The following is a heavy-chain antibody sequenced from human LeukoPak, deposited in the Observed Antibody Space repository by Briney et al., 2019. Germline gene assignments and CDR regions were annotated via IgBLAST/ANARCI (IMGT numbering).Heavy chain of an antibody. V-gene: IGHV3-23*01. J-gene: IGHJ6*04. CDR3: AELGITMIGGV. D-gene: IGHD3-10*02. CDR2: ISGSGGST. Sequence: PGGSLRLSCAASGFTFSSYAMSWVRQAPGKGLEWVSVISGSGGSTYYADSVKGRFTISRDNAKNSLYLQMNSLRAEDTAVYYCAELGITMIGGVWGKRTTVTISS. CDR1: GFTFSSYA.